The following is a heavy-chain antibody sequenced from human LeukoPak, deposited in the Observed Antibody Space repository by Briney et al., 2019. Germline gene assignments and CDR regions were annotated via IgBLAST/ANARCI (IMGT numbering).Heavy chain of an antibody. CDR3: ARVGVSGSGSPWFDP. CDR2: ISAYNGNT. CDR1: GGTFSSYA. Sequence: GASVKVSCKASGGTFSSYAISWVRQAPGQGLEWMGWISAYNGNTNYAQKLQGRVTMTTDTSTSAAYMELRSLRSDDTAVYYCARVGVSGSGSPWFDPWGQGTLVTVSS. J-gene: IGHJ5*02. D-gene: IGHD3-10*01. V-gene: IGHV1-18*01.